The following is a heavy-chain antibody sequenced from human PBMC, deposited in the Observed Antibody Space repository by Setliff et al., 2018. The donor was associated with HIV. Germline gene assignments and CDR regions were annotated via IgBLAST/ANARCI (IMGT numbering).Heavy chain of an antibody. CDR3: AIETEYISGRRAFDI. Sequence: ASVKVSCKAYGGTFSSHAINWVRQAPGQGLEWMGGIIPMFGTANYAQMFQDRVTISADESTSKVSLEVSSLRSEDTAVYYCAIETEYISGRRAFDIWGRGTMVTVSS. V-gene: IGHV1-69*13. J-gene: IGHJ3*02. CDR2: IIPMFGTA. D-gene: IGHD5-18*01. CDR1: GGTFSSHA.